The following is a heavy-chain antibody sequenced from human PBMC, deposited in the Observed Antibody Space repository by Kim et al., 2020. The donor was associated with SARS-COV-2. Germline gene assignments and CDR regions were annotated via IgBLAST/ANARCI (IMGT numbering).Heavy chain of an antibody. D-gene: IGHD5-18*01. V-gene: IGHV1-18*01. CDR3: ARVTTRIQLWVVLDYYYMDV. CDR2: ISAYNGNT. J-gene: IGHJ6*03. Sequence: ASVKVSCKASGYTFTSYGISWVRQAPGQGLEWMGWISAYNGNTNYAQKLQGRVTMTTDTSTSTAYMELRSLRSDDTAVYYCARVTTRIQLWVVLDYYYMDVWGKGTTVAVSS. CDR1: GYTFTSYG.